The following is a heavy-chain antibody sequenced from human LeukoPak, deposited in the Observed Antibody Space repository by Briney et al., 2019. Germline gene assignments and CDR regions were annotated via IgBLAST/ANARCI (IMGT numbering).Heavy chain of an antibody. CDR2: FDDEDGET. CDR1: GYTLTELS. D-gene: IGHD6-13*01. CDR3: ATGYSSSWDVSNYYFDY. J-gene: IGHJ4*02. Sequence: ASVKVSCKVSGYTLTELSMHWVLQAPGKGLEWMGGFDDEDGETIYAQKFQGRVTMTEDTSTDTAYMELSSLRSEDTAVYYCATGYSSSWDVSNYYFDYWGQGTLVTVSS. V-gene: IGHV1-24*01.